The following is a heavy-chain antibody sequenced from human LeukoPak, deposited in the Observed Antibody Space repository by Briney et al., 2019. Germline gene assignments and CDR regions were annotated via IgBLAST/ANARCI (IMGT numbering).Heavy chain of an antibody. CDR1: GFTFSNAW. V-gene: IGHV3-33*08. D-gene: IGHD2-21*01. Sequence: GGSLRLSCAASGFTFSNAWMSWVRQAPGKGLEWVAVIWYDGSNKYYADSVEGRFTISRDNSKNTLYLQMNSLRGEDTAVYYCARPNTRGEYGMDVWGQGTTVTVSS. CDR3: ARPNTRGEYGMDV. J-gene: IGHJ6*01. CDR2: IWYDGSNK.